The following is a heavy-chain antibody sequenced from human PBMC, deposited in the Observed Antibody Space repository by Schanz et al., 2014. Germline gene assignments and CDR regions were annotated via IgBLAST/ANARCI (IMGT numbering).Heavy chain of an antibody. Sequence: EEQLVESGGGLVQPGRSLRLSCAASGFMFEDYGMHWVRQVPGKGLEWVSGILLRSGHRDYANSVKDRFIISRDRSSLYLQMNSLRAEDTAFYYCVKDLAPGGADVWGQGTTVTVSS. CDR3: VKDLAPGGADV. J-gene: IGHJ6*02. V-gene: IGHV3-9*01. CDR2: ILLRSGHR. CDR1: GFMFEDYG. D-gene: IGHD2-15*01.